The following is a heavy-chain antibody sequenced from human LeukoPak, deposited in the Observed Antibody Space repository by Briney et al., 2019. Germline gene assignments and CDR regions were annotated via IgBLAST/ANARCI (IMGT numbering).Heavy chain of an antibody. Sequence: ASVKVSCKASGGTFSSYAISWVRQAPGQGLEWMGRIIPILGIANYAQKFQGRVTITADKSTSTAYMELSSLRSEDTAVYYCASIRGGGATIQDYWGQGTLVTVSS. CDR2: IIPILGIA. V-gene: IGHV1-69*04. CDR1: GGTFSSYA. D-gene: IGHD1-26*01. J-gene: IGHJ4*02. CDR3: ASIRGGGATIQDY.